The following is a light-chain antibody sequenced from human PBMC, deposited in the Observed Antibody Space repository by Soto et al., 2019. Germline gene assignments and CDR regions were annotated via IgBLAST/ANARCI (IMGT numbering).Light chain of an antibody. CDR1: RDIGDR. V-gene: IGKV1-12*01. CDR2: TAS. CDR3: LQYSTWPLT. J-gene: IGKJ1*01. Sequence: IHITQSPSSLSVFAGDRVSISCRASRDIGDRLAWFRHKPGKAPQLLIQTASTLVRETPSRFSGSGSGTEFLLTINSLQPEDFATYYCLQYSTWPLTFGQGTKVDIK.